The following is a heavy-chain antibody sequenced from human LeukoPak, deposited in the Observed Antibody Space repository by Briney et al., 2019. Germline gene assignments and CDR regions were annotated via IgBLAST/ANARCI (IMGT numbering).Heavy chain of an antibody. J-gene: IGHJ3*02. Sequence: SETLSLTCTVSGGSISSYYWSWIRQPAGKGLEWIGRIYTSGSTNYNPSLKSRVTMSVDTSKNQFSLKLSSVTAADTAVYYCARVLFSYDSSGNAFDIWGQGTMVTVSS. CDR2: IYTSGST. D-gene: IGHD3-22*01. CDR1: GGSISSYY. V-gene: IGHV4-4*07. CDR3: ARVLFSYDSSGNAFDI.